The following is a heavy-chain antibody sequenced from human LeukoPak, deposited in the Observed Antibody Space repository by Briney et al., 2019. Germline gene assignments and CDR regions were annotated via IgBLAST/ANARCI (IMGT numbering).Heavy chain of an antibody. V-gene: IGHV4-59*01. CDR2: IYYSGST. CDR1: GGSISSYY. D-gene: IGHD4-17*01. Sequence: PSETLSLTCTVSGGSISSYYWSWIRQPPGKGLEWIGYIYYSGSTNYNPSLKSRVTISVDTSKNQFSLKLSSVTAADTAVYYCARDTGYGEPFDYWGQGTLVTVSS. CDR3: ARDTGYGEPFDY. J-gene: IGHJ4*02.